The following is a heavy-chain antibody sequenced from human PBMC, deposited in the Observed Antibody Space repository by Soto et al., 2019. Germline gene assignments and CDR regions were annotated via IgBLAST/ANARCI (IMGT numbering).Heavy chain of an antibody. Sequence: KTSETLSLTCTVSGGPFSSGVYYWSWIRHEPGKGLEWIGYIYQNGDTSYNPSLKSRVTISADTSKTQFSLKLSSVTAADTAVYYCARGDSTVSSVFDYWGQGMLVTVSS. CDR2: IYQNGDT. J-gene: IGHJ4*02. V-gene: IGHV4-31*02. D-gene: IGHD4-17*01. CDR1: GGPFSSGVYY. CDR3: ARGDSTVSSVFDY.